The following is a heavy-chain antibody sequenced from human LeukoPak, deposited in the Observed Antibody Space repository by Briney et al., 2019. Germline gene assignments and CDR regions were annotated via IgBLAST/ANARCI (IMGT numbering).Heavy chain of an antibody. D-gene: IGHD1-1*01. V-gene: IGHV3-74*01. J-gene: IGHJ4*02. CDR1: GFTFSSYW. CDR2: IISDGSST. Sequence: PGGSLRLSCAASGFTFSSYWMHWVRQAPGKGLVWVSRIISDGSSTSYADSVKGRFTISRDNAKNTLFLQMNSLRAEDTAVYYCARARFGWNDVLGIDYWGQRTLVTVSS. CDR3: ARARFGWNDVLGIDY.